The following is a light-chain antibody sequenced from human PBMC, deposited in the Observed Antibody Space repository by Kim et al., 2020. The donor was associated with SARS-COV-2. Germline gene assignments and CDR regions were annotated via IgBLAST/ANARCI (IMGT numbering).Light chain of an antibody. V-gene: IGKV3-15*01. CDR1: QTVPTN. J-gene: IGKJ2*01. CDR2: GAS. Sequence: SPGERPTLSCRASQTVPTNLAWYQQKPGQAPRLLIHGASTRATGIPARFTGSGSGTDFTLTISSVQSEDFAVYYCQQYNNWPPYTFGQGTKLEI. CDR3: QQYNNWPPYT.